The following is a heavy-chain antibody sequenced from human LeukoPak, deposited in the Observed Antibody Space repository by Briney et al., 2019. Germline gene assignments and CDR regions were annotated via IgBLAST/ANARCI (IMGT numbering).Heavy chain of an antibody. CDR2: IYYSGST. V-gene: IGHV4-59*01. CDR1: GGSISSYY. Sequence: SETLSLTCTVSGGSISSYYWSWIRQPPGKGLEWIGYIYYSGSTNYNPSLKSRVTISVDTSKNQFSLKLSSVTAADTAVYYCARSRRGPVDFDYWGQGTLVTVSS. D-gene: IGHD3-10*01. J-gene: IGHJ4*02. CDR3: ARSRRGPVDFDY.